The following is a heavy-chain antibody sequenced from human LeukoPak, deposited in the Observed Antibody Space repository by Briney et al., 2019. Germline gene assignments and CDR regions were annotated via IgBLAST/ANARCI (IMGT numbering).Heavy chain of an antibody. D-gene: IGHD6-19*01. V-gene: IGHV3-48*01. CDR1: GFTFSSYA. J-gene: IGHJ3*02. Sequence: PGGSLRLSYAASGFTFSSYAMSWVRQAPGKGLEWVSYISSSSSTIYYADSVKGRFTISRDNAKNSLYLQMNSLRAEDTAVYYCARDQSSGWPTRNDAFDIWGQGTMVTVSS. CDR3: ARDQSSGWPTRNDAFDI. CDR2: ISSSSSTI.